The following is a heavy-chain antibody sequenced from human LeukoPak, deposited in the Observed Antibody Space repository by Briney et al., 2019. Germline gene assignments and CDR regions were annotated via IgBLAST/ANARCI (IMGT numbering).Heavy chain of an antibody. CDR1: GFTFSTYF. D-gene: IGHD4-23*01. V-gene: IGHV3-21*01. CDR3: ARDGITVVTAD. CDR2: ISSGSSYI. J-gene: IGHJ4*02. Sequence: PGGSLRLSCAASGFTFSTYFMSWVRQAPGKGLEWVSSISSGSSYIYYADSVKGRFTISRDNAKNSLFLQMNSLRAEDTAVYYCARDGITVVTADWGQGTLVTVSS.